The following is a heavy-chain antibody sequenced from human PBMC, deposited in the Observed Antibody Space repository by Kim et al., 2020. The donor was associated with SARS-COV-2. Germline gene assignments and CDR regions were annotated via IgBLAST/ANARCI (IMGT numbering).Heavy chain of an antibody. CDR2: IYYSGST. CDR1: GGSISSGGYY. CDR3: ARVDGSGSYYNGLFDY. J-gene: IGHJ4*02. D-gene: IGHD3-10*01. Sequence: SETLSLTCTVSGGSISSGGYYWSWIRQHPGKGLEWIGYIYYSGSTYYNPSLKSRVTISVDTSKNQFSLKLSSVTAADTAVYYCARVDGSGSYYNGLFDYCGQGTLVTVSS. V-gene: IGHV4-31*03.